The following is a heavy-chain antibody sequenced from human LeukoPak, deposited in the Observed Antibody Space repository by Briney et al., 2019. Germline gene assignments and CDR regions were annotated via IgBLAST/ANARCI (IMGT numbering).Heavy chain of an antibody. CDR1: GVSISSSTYY. Sequence: PSETLSLTCTVSGVSISSSTYYWGWIRQPPGKGLEWIGSIYSSGSTYYNPSLKSRVTISVDTSKNQFSLKLSSVTAADTAVYYCARAVRRNYYYYYYMDVWGKGTTVTVSS. CDR3: ARAVRRNYYYYYYMDV. D-gene: IGHD3-10*01. V-gene: IGHV4-39*07. J-gene: IGHJ6*03. CDR2: IYSSGST.